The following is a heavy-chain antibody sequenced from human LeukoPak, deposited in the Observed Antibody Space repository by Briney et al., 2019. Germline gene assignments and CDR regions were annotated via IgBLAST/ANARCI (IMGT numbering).Heavy chain of an antibody. CDR1: GFTFSSYW. V-gene: IGHV3-7*03. D-gene: IGHD3-16*01. Sequence: GGSLRLSCAASGFTFSSYWMNWARQAPGKRLEWVASINHNGNVNYYVDSVKGRFTISRDNAKNSLYLQMSNLRAEDTAVYFCARGGGLDVRGQGATVTVSS. CDR2: INHNGNVN. J-gene: IGHJ6*02. CDR3: ARGGGLDV.